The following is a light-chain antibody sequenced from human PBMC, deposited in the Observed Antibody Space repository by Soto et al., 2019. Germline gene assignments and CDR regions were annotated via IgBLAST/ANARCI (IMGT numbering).Light chain of an antibody. CDR3: HQYGSSPRT. CDR1: QTIKNNY. Sequence: DIVLTQSPGTLSLSPGEGATLSCRASQTIKNNYLAWYQQKPGQAPRLLIYGASNRATGIPDRFSGSGSGADFSLTISRLEPEDVAVYCHQYGSSPRTFGQGTKVEIK. CDR2: GAS. V-gene: IGKV3-20*01. J-gene: IGKJ1*01.